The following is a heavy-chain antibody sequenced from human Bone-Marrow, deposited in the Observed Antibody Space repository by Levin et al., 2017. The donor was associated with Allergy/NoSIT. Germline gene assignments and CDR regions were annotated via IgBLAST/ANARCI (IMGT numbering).Heavy chain of an antibody. V-gene: IGHV3-30*18. CDR3: AKAHSTGWYFFDY. CDR1: GFTFSSYG. CDR2: MSYDGGYK. Sequence: PGGSLRLSCAASGFTFSSYGMHWVRQAPGKGLEWVAVMSYDGGYKYYADSVKGRFTISRDNSKNTLFLQMSSLRGEDTAVYYCAKAHSTGWYFFDYWGQGTLVTVSS. D-gene: IGHD3-9*01. J-gene: IGHJ4*02.